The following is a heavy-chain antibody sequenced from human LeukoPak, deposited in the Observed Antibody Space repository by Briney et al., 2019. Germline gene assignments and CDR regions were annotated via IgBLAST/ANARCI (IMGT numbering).Heavy chain of an antibody. CDR2: ISGSGGST. CDR3: AKGAEFCSSTSCSHIPYYMDV. CDR1: GFTFSSYA. J-gene: IGHJ6*03. D-gene: IGHD2-2*01. Sequence: GGSLRLSCAASGFTFSSYAMSWVRQAPGKGLEWVSAISGSGGSTYYADSVKGRFTISRDNSKNTLYLQMNSLRAEDTAVYYCAKGAEFCSSTSCSHIPYYMDVWGKGTTVTVSS. V-gene: IGHV3-23*01.